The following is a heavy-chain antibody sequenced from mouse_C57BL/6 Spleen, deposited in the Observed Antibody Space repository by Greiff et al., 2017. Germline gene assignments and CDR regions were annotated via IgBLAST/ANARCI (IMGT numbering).Heavy chain of an antibody. CDR1: GFNIKDDY. CDR2: IDPENGDT. CDR3: TSYSNYVRFAY. Sequence: VQLQQSGAELVRPGASVKLSCTASGFNIKDDYMHWVKPRPEQGLEWIGWIDPENGDTEYASKFQGKATITADTSSNTAYLQLSSLTSEDTAVYYCTSYSNYVRFAYWGQGTLVTVSA. D-gene: IGHD2-5*01. V-gene: IGHV14-4*01. J-gene: IGHJ3*01.